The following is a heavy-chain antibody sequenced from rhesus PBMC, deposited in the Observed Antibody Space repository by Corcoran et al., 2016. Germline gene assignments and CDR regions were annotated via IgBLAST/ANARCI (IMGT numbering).Heavy chain of an antibody. CDR3: TRVLYYYSGSYYYEGHGFDY. V-gene: IGHV3-136*01. Sequence: EVQLVESGGGLVQPGGSLSLSCAASGFTFSSYDMSVVRPAPGQGLVWVSFFSYTGKTIYYADSVKGRFTISRDNAKNSLSLQMSSLRAEDTAVYYCTRVLYYYSGSYYYEGHGFDYWGQGVLVTVSS. J-gene: IGHJ4*01. CDR1: GFTFSSYD. D-gene: IGHD3-16*01. CDR2: FSYTGKTI.